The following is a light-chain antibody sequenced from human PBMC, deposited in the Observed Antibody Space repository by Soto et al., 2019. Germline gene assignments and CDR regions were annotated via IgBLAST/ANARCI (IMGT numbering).Light chain of an antibody. J-gene: IGLJ3*02. CDR3: SSYAASNNFYFV. CDR2: EVT. Sequence: QSVLTQPPSASGSPGHSVTLSCTGTSSDAGGYNYVSWYQQYPGRAPKLMIYEVTKRPSGVPDRFSGSKSGNTASLTVSGLQAEDEADYYGSSYAASNNFYFVFGGGTKLTVL. V-gene: IGLV2-8*01. CDR1: SSDAGGYNY.